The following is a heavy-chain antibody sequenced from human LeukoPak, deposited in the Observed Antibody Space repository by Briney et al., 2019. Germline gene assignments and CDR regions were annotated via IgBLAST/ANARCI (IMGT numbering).Heavy chain of an antibody. CDR3: AKADGIAAAVGYFDY. CDR2: ISGSGGST. Sequence: PGGSLRLSCAASGFTFSTYAMSWVRQTPEKGLEWVSAISGSGGSTYYADSVKGRFTISRDNSKNTLYLQMNSLRAEDTAVYYCAKADGIAAAVGYFDYWGQGTLVTVSS. J-gene: IGHJ4*02. D-gene: IGHD6-13*01. V-gene: IGHV3-23*01. CDR1: GFTFSTYA.